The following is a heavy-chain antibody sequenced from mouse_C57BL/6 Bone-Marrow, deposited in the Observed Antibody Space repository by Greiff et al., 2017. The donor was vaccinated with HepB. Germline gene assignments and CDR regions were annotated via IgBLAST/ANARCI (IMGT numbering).Heavy chain of an antibody. J-gene: IGHJ4*01. D-gene: IGHD2-1*01. CDR3: ARDENGNYVNSMDY. CDR2: INYDGSST. Sequence: EVQWVESEGGLVQPGSSMKLSCTASGFNFSDYYMAWVRQVPEKGLEWVANINYDGSSTYYLDSLKSRFIISRDNEKNILYLQMSSLKSEDTATYYCARDENGNYVNSMDYWGQGTSVTVSS. V-gene: IGHV5-16*01. CDR1: GFNFSDYY.